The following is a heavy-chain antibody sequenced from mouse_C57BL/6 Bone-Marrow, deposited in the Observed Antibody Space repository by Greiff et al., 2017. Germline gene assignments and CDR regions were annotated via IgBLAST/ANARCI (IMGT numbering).Heavy chain of an antibody. CDR1: GFTFSSYG. V-gene: IGHV5-6*01. D-gene: IGHD2-3*01. J-gene: IGHJ3*01. Sequence: EVQRVESGGDLVKPGGSLKLSCAASGFTFSSYGMSWVRQTPDKRLEWVATISSGGSYTYYPDSVKGRVTISRDNAKNTLYLQMSSLKSEDTAMYYCADGYPWFAYWGQGTLVTVSA. CDR3: ADGYPWFAY. CDR2: ISSGGSYT.